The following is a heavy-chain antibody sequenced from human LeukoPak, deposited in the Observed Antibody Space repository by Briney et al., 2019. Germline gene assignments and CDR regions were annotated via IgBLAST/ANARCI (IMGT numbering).Heavy chain of an antibody. D-gene: IGHD3-22*01. CDR1: GFTVSSNY. J-gene: IGHJ2*01. CDR2: IYSGVST. V-gene: IGHV3-53*01. Sequence: GESLKISCAASGFTVSSNYMSWVRQAPGKGLEWVSVIYSGVSTYYADSVKGRFTISRDNSKNTLYLQMNSLRAEDTALYYCARDRRYYDSSGYYFHWYFDLWGRGTLVTVSS. CDR3: ARDRRYYDSSGYYFHWYFDL.